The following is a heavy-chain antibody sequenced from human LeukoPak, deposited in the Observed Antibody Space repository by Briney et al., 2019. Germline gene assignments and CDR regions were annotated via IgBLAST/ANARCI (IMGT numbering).Heavy chain of an antibody. Sequence: SETLSLTCTVSGGSVSSGSYYWSWIRQPPGKGLEWIGNVYYSGSTDYNPSLKSRVTISVDTSKNQFSLKLSSVTAADTAVYYCVRHDGRGGATMGALDSWGQGSLVTVSS. J-gene: IGHJ4*02. CDR1: GGSVSSGSYY. CDR2: VYYSGST. CDR3: VRHDGRGGATMGALDS. D-gene: IGHD5-12*01. V-gene: IGHV4-61*01.